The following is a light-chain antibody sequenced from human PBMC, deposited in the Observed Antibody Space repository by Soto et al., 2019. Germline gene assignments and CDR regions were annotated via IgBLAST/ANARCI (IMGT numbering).Light chain of an antibody. V-gene: IGKV4-1*01. CDR2: WAS. CDR3: QQYSGTPLNT. J-gene: IGKJ2*01. Sequence: DVVMTQSPDSLAVSLGERATINCKSSQSVLHTSNNRNYLSWYQQKPGQPPKLLIYWASTRESGVPDRFSGSGSGTDFTLTISSLQAEDVAVYYCQQYSGTPLNTFGQGTKVDIK. CDR1: QSVLHTSNNRNY.